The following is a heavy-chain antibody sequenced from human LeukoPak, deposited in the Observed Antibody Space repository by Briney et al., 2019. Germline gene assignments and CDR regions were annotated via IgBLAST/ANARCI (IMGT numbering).Heavy chain of an antibody. CDR3: ARSYGKSLTADY. CDR1: GFTFSSYS. Sequence: PGGSLRLSCAASGFTFSSYSMNWVRQAPGKGLEWVSSISSSSSYIYYADSVKGRFTISRDNAKNSLYLQMNSLRAEDTAVYYCARSYGKSLTADYWGQGTLVTVSS. V-gene: IGHV3-21*01. J-gene: IGHJ4*02. D-gene: IGHD7-27*01. CDR2: ISSSSSYI.